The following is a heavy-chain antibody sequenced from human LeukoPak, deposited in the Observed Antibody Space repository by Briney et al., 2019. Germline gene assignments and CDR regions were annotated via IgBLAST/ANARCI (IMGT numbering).Heavy chain of an antibody. CDR3: ATLLSGSYGVDAFDI. Sequence: GASVKVSCKVSGYTLTELSMHWVRQAPGKGLEWMGGFDPEDGETIYAQKFQGRVTMTEDTSTDTAYMELSSLRSEDTAVYYCATLLSGSYGVDAFDIWGQGTMVTVSS. CDR2: FDPEDGET. V-gene: IGHV1-24*01. J-gene: IGHJ3*02. CDR1: GYTLTELS. D-gene: IGHD1-26*01.